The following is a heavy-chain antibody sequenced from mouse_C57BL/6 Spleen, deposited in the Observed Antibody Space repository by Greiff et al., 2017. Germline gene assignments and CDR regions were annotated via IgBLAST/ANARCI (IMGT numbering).Heavy chain of an antibody. J-gene: IGHJ4*01. CDR1: GFTFNTYA. D-gene: IGHD1-1*01. CDR2: IRSKSSNYAT. Sequence: EVHLVESGGGLVQPKGSLKLSCAASGFTFNTYAMHWVRQAPGKGLEWVARIRSKSSNYATYYADSVKDRFTISRDDSQSMLYLQMNNLKTEDTAMYYCVRDGGYYYGSSYGFYAMDYWGQGTSVTVSS. V-gene: IGHV10-3*01. CDR3: VRDGGYYYGSSYGFYAMDY.